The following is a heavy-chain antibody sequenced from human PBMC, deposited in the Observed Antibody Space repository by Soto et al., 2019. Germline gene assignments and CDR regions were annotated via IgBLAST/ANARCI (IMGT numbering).Heavy chain of an antibody. D-gene: IGHD3-22*01. V-gene: IGHV1-69*12. CDR2: IIPIFGTV. Sequence: QDHLVQSGAEVKKPGSSVKVSCKASAGTFSNYALDWVRQAPGQGLEWMGGIIPIFGTVRHAQNVQGRVSVTAAESTAPAYMELSSLRYEDTAMYYCATGGERDDYDHSGWRWGKGTLVTVSS. CDR1: AGTFSNYA. J-gene: IGHJ1*01. CDR3: ATGGERDDYDHSGWR.